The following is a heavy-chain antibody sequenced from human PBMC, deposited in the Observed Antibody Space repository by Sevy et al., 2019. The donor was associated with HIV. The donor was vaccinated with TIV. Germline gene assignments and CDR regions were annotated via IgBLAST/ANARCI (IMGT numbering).Heavy chain of an antibody. J-gene: IGHJ4*02. CDR2: MFYSGST. V-gene: IGHV4-39*01. D-gene: IGHD2-21*01. CDR1: GGSISSSSYD. Sequence: SETLSLTCTISGGSISSSSYDWGWISQPPGKGLEWIGSMFYSGSTYYNPSLKSRVIISVDMSKNHFSVKLSSVTAADTAVYYCARQGGIVDRAFDYWGQGTLVTVSS. CDR3: ARQGGIVDRAFDY.